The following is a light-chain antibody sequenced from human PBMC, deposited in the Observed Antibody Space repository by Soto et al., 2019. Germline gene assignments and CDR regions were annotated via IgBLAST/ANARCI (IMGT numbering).Light chain of an antibody. CDR2: DAS. V-gene: IGKV3-11*01. CDR3: QHYGRSPT. Sequence: EIVLTQSPATLSLSPGERATLSCRASQSVSSYLAWYQQKPGQAPRLLIYDASNRATGIPARFSGSGSGTDFTLTISSLEPEDFAVYYCQHYGRSPTFGQGTRLEI. CDR1: QSVSSY. J-gene: IGKJ5*01.